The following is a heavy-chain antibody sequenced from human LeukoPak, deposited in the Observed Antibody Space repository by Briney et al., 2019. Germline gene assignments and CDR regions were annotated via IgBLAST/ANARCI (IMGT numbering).Heavy chain of an antibody. V-gene: IGHV3-23*01. CDR3: ANIYTYGENFDY. CDR1: GFTFSSHA. CDR2: ISGSGRST. J-gene: IGHJ4*02. D-gene: IGHD5-18*01. Sequence: GGSLRLSCAASGFTFSSHAMSWVRQAPGKGLEWVSTISGSGRSTYYADSVEGRFTISRDNSKNTLYLQMNSLRAEDTAVYYCANIYTYGENFDYWGQGTLVTVSS.